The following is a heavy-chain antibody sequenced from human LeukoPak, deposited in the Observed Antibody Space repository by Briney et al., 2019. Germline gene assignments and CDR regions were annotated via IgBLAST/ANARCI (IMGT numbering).Heavy chain of an antibody. CDR1: GDSVSSNSAA. CDR3: AREWYCSSTSCYPVVAFDP. D-gene: IGHD2-2*01. CDR2: TYYRSKWYN. Sequence: SQTLSLTCAISGDSVSSNSAAWNWIRQSPSRGLEWLGRTYYRSKWYNDYAVSVKSRITINPDTSKNQFSLQLSSVTAADTAVYYCAREWYCSSTSCYPVVAFDPWGQGTLVTVSS. J-gene: IGHJ5*02. V-gene: IGHV6-1*01.